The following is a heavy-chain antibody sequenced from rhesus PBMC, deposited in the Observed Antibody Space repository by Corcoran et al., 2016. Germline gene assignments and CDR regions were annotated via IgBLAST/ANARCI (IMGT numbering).Heavy chain of an antibody. Sequence: QVKLQQWGEGLVKPSETLSLTCAVYGGSISGYYWSWHRQPPGQGREWIGNIDGNSASTNYTPSLKNRVTISKDTSKNQFSLKLSSVTAADTAVYYCARRGANWNYRGVSLDVWGRGVLVTVSS. CDR3: ARRGANWNYRGVSLDV. V-gene: IGHV4-73*01. CDR1: GGSISGYY. CDR2: IDGNSAST. D-gene: IGHD1-26*01. J-gene: IGHJ5-2*02.